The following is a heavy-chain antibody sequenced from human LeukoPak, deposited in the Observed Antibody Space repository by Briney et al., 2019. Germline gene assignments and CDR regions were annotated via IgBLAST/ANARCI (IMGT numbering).Heavy chain of an antibody. Sequence: GGSLRLSCVASGFTFSSFWMSWVRQAPGKGLEFVANIDQDGSVRNYVDSVKGRFIISRDNAKNSLYLQMDSLRAEDTAVYYCVRGGGSFDSWGQGTLVTVSS. J-gene: IGHJ4*02. CDR3: VRGGGSFDS. D-gene: IGHD3-16*01. CDR1: GFTFSSFW. V-gene: IGHV3-7*04. CDR2: IDQDGSVR.